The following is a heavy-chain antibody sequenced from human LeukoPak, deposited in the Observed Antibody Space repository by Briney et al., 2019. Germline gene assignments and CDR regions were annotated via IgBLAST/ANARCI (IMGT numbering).Heavy chain of an antibody. CDR1: GFTFDDYT. Sequence: GGSLRLSCAASGFTFDDYTMHWVRQAPGKGLEWVSLMKGRFTMSRDNSKNSLYLQMNSLRTEDTALYYCAIGPYNSGSYYPPLFDYWGQGTLVTVSS. V-gene: IGHV3-43*01. D-gene: IGHD3-10*01. CDR3: AIGPYNSGSYYPPLFDY. J-gene: IGHJ4*02.